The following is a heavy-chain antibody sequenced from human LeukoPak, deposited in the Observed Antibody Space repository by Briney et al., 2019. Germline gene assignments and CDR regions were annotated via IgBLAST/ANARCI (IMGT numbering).Heavy chain of an antibody. CDR3: ARGGRGSYYNSLFHYYYYMDV. CDR2: IIPIFGTA. CDR1: GGTFSSYA. V-gene: IGHV1-69*05. J-gene: IGHJ6*03. D-gene: IGHD3-10*01. Sequence: SVKVFCKASGGTFSSYAISWVRQAPGQGLEWMGGIIPIFGTANYAQKFQGRVTITTDESTSTAYMELSSLRSEDTAVYYCARGGRGSYYNSLFHYYYYMDVWGKGTTVTVSS.